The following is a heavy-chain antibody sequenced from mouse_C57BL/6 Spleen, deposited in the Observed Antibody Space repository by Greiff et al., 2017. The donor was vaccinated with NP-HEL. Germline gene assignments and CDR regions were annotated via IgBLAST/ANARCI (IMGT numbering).Heavy chain of an antibody. J-gene: IGHJ2*01. CDR3: ATYDDYFDY. V-gene: IGHV1-81*01. Sequence: QVQLQQSGAELARPGASVKLSCKASGYTFTSYGISWVKQRTGQGLEWIGEIYPRSGNTYYNEKFKGKATLTADKSSSTAYMELRSLTSEDSAVYFCATYDDYFDYWGQGTTLTVSS. D-gene: IGHD2-14*01. CDR2: IYPRSGNT. CDR1: GYTFTSYG.